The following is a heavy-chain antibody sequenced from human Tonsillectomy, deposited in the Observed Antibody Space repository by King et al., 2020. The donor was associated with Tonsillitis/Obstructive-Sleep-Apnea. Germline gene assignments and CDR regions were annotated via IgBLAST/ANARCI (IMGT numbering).Heavy chain of an antibody. D-gene: IGHD4-11*01. V-gene: IGHV1-69*12. J-gene: IGHJ4*02. CDR2: IIPIFGTA. Sequence: QLVQSGAEVKKPGSSVKVSCKASVGTFSSYSISWVRQAPGQGLEWMGGIIPIFGTANYGQKFQGRFTITADESTSTAYMELRSLRSEDTAVYYCARDLQYPRDYWGQGTLVTVAS. CDR3: ARDLQYPRDY. CDR1: VGTFSSYS.